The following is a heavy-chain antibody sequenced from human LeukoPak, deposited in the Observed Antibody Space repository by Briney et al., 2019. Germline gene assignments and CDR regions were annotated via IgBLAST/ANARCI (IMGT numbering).Heavy chain of an antibody. V-gene: IGHV3-23*01. CDR3: ARDSPRMRPSAFDI. CDR2: ISGPAGST. J-gene: IGHJ3*02. CDR1: GFTLSSYA. D-gene: IGHD4-17*01. Sequence: GGSLRLSCAASGFTLSSYAMTWVRQAPGKGLEWVSDISGPAGSTYYADSVRGRFTISRDISKNTLYLQMNSLRAEDTAVYYCARDSPRMRPSAFDIWGQGTMVTVSS.